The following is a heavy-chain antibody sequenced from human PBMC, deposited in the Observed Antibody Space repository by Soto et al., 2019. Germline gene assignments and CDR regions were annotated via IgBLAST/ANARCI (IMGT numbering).Heavy chain of an antibody. V-gene: IGHV4-30-4*01. CDR1: GGSTSSSSNY. CDR3: ARGRGYSYGLDP. D-gene: IGHD5-18*01. Sequence: SETLSLTCTVSGGSTSSSSNYWSWIRQPPGEGLEWIGFISYSGTTSYSPSLKSRLAISLDTSKNQFSLSLSSVTAADTAVYYCARGRGYSYGLDPWGQGTLVT. J-gene: IGHJ5*02. CDR2: ISYSGTT.